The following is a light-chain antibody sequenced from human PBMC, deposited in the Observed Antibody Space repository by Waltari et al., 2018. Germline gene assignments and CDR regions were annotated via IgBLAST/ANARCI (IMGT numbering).Light chain of an antibody. V-gene: IGKV3-15*01. CDR1: QSVYNN. CDR2: GAS. Sequence: EAVMTQSPATLSVSPGERATLTCRASQSVYNNLAWYQQKPGQGPRLLIYGASTRATGIPARFSGSGSGTEFTLTINSLQSEDFAVYYCHQYDNWPPRWTFGRGTKVEIK. CDR3: HQYDNWPPRWT. J-gene: IGKJ1*01.